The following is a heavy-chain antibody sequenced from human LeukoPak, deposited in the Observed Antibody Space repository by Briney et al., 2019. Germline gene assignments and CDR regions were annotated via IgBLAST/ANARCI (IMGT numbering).Heavy chain of an antibody. Sequence: SVKVSCKASGGTFSSYAISWVRQAPGHGLELVGAVTPIFGTPNYVEKFQGRVTISADESTSTAYMELSSLTSEDTAVYYCTRSTKVVSRTFDYWGQGTLVTVSS. J-gene: IGHJ4*02. CDR3: TRSTKVVSRTFDY. CDR2: VTPIFGTP. D-gene: IGHD4-23*01. CDR1: GGTFSSYA. V-gene: IGHV1-69*13.